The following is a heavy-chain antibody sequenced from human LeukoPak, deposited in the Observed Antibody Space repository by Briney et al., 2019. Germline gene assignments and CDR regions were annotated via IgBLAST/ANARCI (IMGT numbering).Heavy chain of an antibody. CDR2: IIPIFGTA. CDR3: AKDRHGSLSY. Sequence: ASVKVSCKASGGTFSSYAISWVRQAPGQGLEWMGGIIPIFGTANYAQKFQGRVTIATDESTSTAYMELSSLRSEDTAVYYCAKDRHGSLSYWGQGTLVTVSS. J-gene: IGHJ4*02. CDR1: GGTFSSYA. V-gene: IGHV1-69*05. D-gene: IGHD3-10*01.